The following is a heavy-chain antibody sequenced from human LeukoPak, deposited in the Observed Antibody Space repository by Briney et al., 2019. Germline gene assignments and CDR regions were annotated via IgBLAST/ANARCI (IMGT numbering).Heavy chain of an antibody. Sequence: SETLSLTCTVSGGSISSYYWSWIRQPPGKGLEWIGYIYYSGSTNYNPSLKSRVTISVDTSKNQFSLKLSSVTAADTAVYYCARDSDCSGGSCYSSYFDYWGQGTLVTVSS. CDR3: ARDSDCSGGSCYSSYFDY. D-gene: IGHD2-15*01. J-gene: IGHJ4*02. CDR1: GGSISSYY. CDR2: IYYSGST. V-gene: IGHV4-59*01.